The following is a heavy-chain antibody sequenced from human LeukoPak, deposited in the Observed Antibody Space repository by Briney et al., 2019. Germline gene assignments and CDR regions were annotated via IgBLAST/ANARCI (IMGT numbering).Heavy chain of an antibody. CDR3: AKERIGSYYDSSGYYY. D-gene: IGHD3-22*01. CDR1: GFTFSDYY. J-gene: IGHJ4*02. CDR2: ISSDDTII. V-gene: IGHV3-11*01. Sequence: GGSLRLSCAASGFTFSDYYMSWIRQAPGKGLEWVSYISSDDTIIYYPDSVKGRFTISRNNAKSSLFLQMNSLRAEDTAVYYCAKERIGSYYDSSGYYYWGQGTLVTVSS.